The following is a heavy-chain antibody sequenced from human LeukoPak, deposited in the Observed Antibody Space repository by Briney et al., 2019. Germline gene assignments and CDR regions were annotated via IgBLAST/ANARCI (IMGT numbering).Heavy chain of an antibody. CDR1: GYTFTGYY. Sequence: ASVKVSCKASGYTFTGYYMHWVRQAPGQGLEWMGWINPNSGGTNYAQKFQGRVTMTRDTSISTAYMELSRLRSDDTAVYYCARVGVGATTAFDIWGQGTMVTVSS. J-gene: IGHJ3*02. CDR2: INPNSGGT. D-gene: IGHD1-26*01. V-gene: IGHV1-2*02. CDR3: ARVGVGATTAFDI.